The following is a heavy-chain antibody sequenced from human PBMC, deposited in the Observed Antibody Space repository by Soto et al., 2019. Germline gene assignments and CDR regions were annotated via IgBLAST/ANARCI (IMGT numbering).Heavy chain of an antibody. V-gene: IGHV3-30-3*01. D-gene: IGHD6-19*01. CDR3: ARDPIAVAGDYYYYGMDV. CDR1: GFTFSSYA. Sequence: GGSLRLSCAAYGFTFSSYAMHWVRQAPGKGLEWVAVISYDGSNKYYADSVKGRFTISRDNSKNTLYLQMNSLRAEDTAVYYCARDPIAVAGDYYYYGMDVWGQGTTVTVSS. CDR2: ISYDGSNK. J-gene: IGHJ6*02.